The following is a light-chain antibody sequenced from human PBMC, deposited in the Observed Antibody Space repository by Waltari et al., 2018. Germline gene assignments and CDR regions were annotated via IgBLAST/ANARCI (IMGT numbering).Light chain of an antibody. CDR2: DAS. V-gene: IGKV3-11*01. CDR3: QQLFTWPPFT. Sequence: IVVTHSPAALSLSLGERATLSCRASQTISTYLAWYQQKPGQAPRLRIYDASKRAPAIPVRFSGSGYGTDFTLTINSLEPEDLAVYYCQQLFTWPPFTFGGGTKIEIK. J-gene: IGKJ4*01. CDR1: QTISTY.